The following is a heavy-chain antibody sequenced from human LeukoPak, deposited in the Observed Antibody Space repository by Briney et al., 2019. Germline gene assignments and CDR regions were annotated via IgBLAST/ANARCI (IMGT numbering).Heavy chain of an antibody. D-gene: IGHD4-17*01. Sequence: GGSLRLSCAASGFTFSSYAMSWVRQAPGKWLEWVTAISGSGGSTYYADSVKGRFTISRDNSKNTLYLQMNSLRAEDTAVYYCARPPTVTTRGYYFGYWGQGTLVTVSS. CDR2: ISGSGGST. CDR3: ARPPTVTTRGYYFGY. J-gene: IGHJ4*02. CDR1: GFTFSSYA. V-gene: IGHV3-23*01.